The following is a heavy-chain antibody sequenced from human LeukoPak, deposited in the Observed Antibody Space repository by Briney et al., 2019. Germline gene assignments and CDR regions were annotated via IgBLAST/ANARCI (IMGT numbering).Heavy chain of an antibody. CDR3: ARQHSSGWSYFDY. D-gene: IGHD6-19*01. CDR1: GFTFSSYA. CDR2: ISGSGGST. J-gene: IGHJ4*02. Sequence: GGSLRLSCAASGFTFSSYAMSWVRQAPGKGLEWVSAISGSGGSTYYADSVKGRFTISRDNSKNTLYLQMNSLRAEDTALYYCARQHSSGWSYFDYWGQGTLVTVSS. V-gene: IGHV3-23*01.